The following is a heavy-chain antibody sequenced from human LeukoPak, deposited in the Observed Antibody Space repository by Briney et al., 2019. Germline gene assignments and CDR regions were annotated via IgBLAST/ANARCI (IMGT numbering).Heavy chain of an antibody. D-gene: IGHD4-23*01. V-gene: IGHV3-23*05. CDR1: GFTFSSYA. Sequence: GGSLRLSCAASGFTFSSYAMSWVRQAPGKGLECVSSIYGTGTTYYADSVKGRLSISRDTAKNTVYLQMNGLRAEDTAIYYCLGYGGNSFWGQGTLVTVSS. J-gene: IGHJ4*02. CDR2: IYGTGTT. CDR3: LGYGGNSF.